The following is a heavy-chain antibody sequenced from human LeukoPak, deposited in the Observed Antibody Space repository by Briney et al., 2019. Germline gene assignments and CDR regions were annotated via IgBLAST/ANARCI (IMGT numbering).Heavy chain of an antibody. V-gene: IGHV3-66*03. J-gene: IGHJ5*02. CDR3: ARDRAALQDWVEFDP. Sequence: PGGSLRHSCAVSGFRVSDYYMSWVRQAPGKGLEWVGLIRDSGEAFYADFVRGRFAISRDESENTLYLQKNSLRVEDTAVYFCARDRAALQDWVEFDPWGQGTPVIVSS. CDR2: IRDSGEA. CDR1: GFRVSDYY. D-gene: IGHD3/OR15-3a*01.